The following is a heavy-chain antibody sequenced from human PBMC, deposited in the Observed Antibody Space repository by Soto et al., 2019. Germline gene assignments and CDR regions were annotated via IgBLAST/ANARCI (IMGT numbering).Heavy chain of an antibody. V-gene: IGHV3-9*01. CDR1: GFTFENYV. J-gene: IGHJ4*02. D-gene: IGHD3-10*01. CDR2: ISWKSENV. Sequence: EVQVVESGGGLVQPGRSLRLSCATSGFTFENYVMHWVRQVPGKGPEWVSGISWKSENVAYADSLKGRFTISRDDAKKSLSLEMNSLRPEDTGTYYSARAGQRAEVIPAWFADWGKGTLVIVSS. CDR3: ARAGQRAEVIPAWFAD.